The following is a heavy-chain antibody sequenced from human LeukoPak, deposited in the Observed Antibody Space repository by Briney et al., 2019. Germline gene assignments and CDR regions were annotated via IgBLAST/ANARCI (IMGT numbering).Heavy chain of an antibody. J-gene: IGHJ4*02. D-gene: IGHD3-10*01. CDR3: ARDSLGSIDS. CDR1: GFTFSSSA. Sequence: GGSLRLSCAASGFTFSSSAMSWVRQAPGKGLEWVSSISGSGSGGSTYYADSVKGRFTISRDNSKNTVYLQMNNLGPEDTAVYYCARDSLGSIDSWGQGTVVTVSS. V-gene: IGHV3-23*01. CDR2: ISGSGSGGST.